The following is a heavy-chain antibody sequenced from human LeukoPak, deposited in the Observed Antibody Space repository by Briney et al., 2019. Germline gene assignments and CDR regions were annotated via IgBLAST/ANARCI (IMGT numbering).Heavy chain of an antibody. CDR1: GGSISSSSYY. CDR3: ARQGIVGATLYY. CDR2: IYYTGTT. V-gene: IGHV4-39*01. D-gene: IGHD1-26*01. J-gene: IGHJ4*02. Sequence: PSETLSLTCTVSGGSISSSSYYWGWIRRPPGKGLEWIGSIYYTGTTYYNPSLKSRVAMSVDTSKNQFSLKLNSVTAADTAVYYCARQGIVGATLYYWGQGSLVTVSS.